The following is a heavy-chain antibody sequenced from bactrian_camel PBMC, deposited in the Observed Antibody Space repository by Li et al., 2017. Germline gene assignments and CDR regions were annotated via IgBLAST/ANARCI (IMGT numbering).Heavy chain of an antibody. CDR2: IYKSGPT. Sequence: HVQLVESGGGTVQAGGSLRLSCVASGDTYMYNGVARFRQGPGKEREGVAAIYKSGPTCYDDSVKGRFTISQDNAKNTLYLQMNSLKPEDTAIYYCAADIGNGGYCNAGPRSRPRFGYWGQGTQVTVS. CDR3: AADIGNGGYCNAGPRSRPRFGY. V-gene: IGHV3S53*01. CDR1: GDTYMYNG. D-gene: IGHD1*01. J-gene: IGHJ6*01.